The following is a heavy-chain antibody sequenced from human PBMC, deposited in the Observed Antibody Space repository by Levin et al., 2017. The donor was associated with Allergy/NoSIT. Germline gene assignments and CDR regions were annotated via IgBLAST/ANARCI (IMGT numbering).Heavy chain of an antibody. CDR3: ARGHLKRRSIAARPGISSWFDP. V-gene: IGHV1-8*01. CDR1: GYTFTSYD. J-gene: IGHJ5*02. CDR2: MNPNSGNT. D-gene: IGHD6-6*01. Sequence: ASVKVSCKASGYTFTSYDINWVRQATGQGLEWMGWMNPNSGNTGYAQKFQGRVTMTRNTSISTAYMELSSLRSEDTAVYYCARGHLKRRSIAARPGISSWFDPWGQGTLVTVSS.